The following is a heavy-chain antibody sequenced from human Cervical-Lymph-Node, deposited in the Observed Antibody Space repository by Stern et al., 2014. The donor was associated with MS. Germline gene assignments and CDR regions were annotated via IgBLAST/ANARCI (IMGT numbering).Heavy chain of an antibody. Sequence: VQLVESGGGVVQLGRSLRLSCAASGFSFRRYAMHWVRQAPGKGLDWVALIWYDGSNPYYADSVTGRFTISRDNFKNTLYLQMNSLRAEDTAVYYCASAYSSSHYYFDYWGQGTLVTVSS. CDR1: GFSFRRYA. D-gene: IGHD6-13*01. J-gene: IGHJ4*02. V-gene: IGHV3-33*01. CDR3: ASAYSSSHYYFDY. CDR2: IWYDGSNP.